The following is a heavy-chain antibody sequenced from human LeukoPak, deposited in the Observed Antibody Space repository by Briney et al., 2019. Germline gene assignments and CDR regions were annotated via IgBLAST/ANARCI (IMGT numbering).Heavy chain of an antibody. CDR3: ARHERPERGPNDYGDYGFDP. J-gene: IGHJ5*02. Sequence: NPSETLSLTCTVSGGSISSSSYSWGWIRQPPGKGLEWIGSIYYSGSTYYNPSLKSRVTISVDTSKNQFSLKLSSVTAADTAVYYCARHERPERGPNDYGDYGFDPWGQGTLVTVSS. V-gene: IGHV4-39*01. CDR2: IYYSGST. D-gene: IGHD4-17*01. CDR1: GGSISSSSYS.